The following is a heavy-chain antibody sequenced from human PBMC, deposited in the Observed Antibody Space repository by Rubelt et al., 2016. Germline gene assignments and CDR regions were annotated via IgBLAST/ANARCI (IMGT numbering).Heavy chain of an antibody. V-gene: IGHV4-34*01. CDR2: INHSGST. J-gene: IGHJ5*02. Sequence: QEQLKQWGAGLLEASETLSLTCAVYGGSFSGYYWSWIRQPPGKGLEWIGEINHSGSTNYNPSLNSRVTISVDTSKNKFSLKLSYGNAADTAVYYCARGYRTSGYNWFDPWGQGTLVTVSS. CDR1: GGSFSGYY. CDR3: ARGYRTSGYNWFDP. D-gene: IGHD3-10*01.